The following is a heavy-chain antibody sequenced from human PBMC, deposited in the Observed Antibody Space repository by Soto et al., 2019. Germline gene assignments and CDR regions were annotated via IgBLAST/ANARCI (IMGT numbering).Heavy chain of an antibody. V-gene: IGHV1-3*01. D-gene: IGHD5-12*01. CDR3: ARVSGYYLPDY. CDR2: INAGNGNT. J-gene: IGHJ4*02. CDR1: GYTFTNYA. Sequence: ASVKVSCKASGYTFTNYAMHWVRQAPGQRLEWMGWINAGNGNTKYSQKLQGRVTITRDTSASTAYMELSSLRSEDTAVYYCARVSGYYLPDYWGQGTLVTV.